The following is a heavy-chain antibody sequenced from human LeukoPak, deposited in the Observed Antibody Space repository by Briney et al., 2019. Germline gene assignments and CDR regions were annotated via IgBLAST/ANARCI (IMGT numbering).Heavy chain of an antibody. CDR2: MNPNIGDT. V-gene: IGHV1-8*01. D-gene: IGHD3-16*01. J-gene: IGHJ4*02. CDR1: GYTFTNYD. Sequence: ASVKVSCKASGYTFTNYDINWVRQAAGQGLEWMGWMNPNIGDTGYVEKFQGRVTMTRDTSMNTAYMELSSLRSEDTAVYYCTRSGFGGGVHFDYWGQGTPVTVSS. CDR3: TRSGFGGGVHFDY.